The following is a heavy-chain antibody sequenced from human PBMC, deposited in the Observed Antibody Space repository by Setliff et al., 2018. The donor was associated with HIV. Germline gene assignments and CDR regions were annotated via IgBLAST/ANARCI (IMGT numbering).Heavy chain of an antibody. CDR1: GGSISGYY. CDR3: VRHGYYYDFIDI. Sequence: SETLSLTCTVSGGSISGYYWSWIRQSPGKGLVWIGYIYSSGSTNFNPSLKSRVTLSIDTSKNQFSLNLTSMTAADTAVYFCVRHGYYYDFIDIWGQGTVVTVSS. V-gene: IGHV4-4*09. D-gene: IGHD3-22*01. CDR2: IYSSGST. J-gene: IGHJ3*02.